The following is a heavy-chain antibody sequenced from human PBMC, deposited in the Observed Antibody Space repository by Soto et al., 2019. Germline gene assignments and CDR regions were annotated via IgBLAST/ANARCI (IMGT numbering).Heavy chain of an antibody. CDR3: AKDLKVSGGFHGSLNYYYRMDV. J-gene: IGHJ6*02. V-gene: IGHV3-30*18. D-gene: IGHD3-10*01. CDR2: RSYDGNVK. CDR1: GFSFSNHG. Sequence: PGGSLRLSCAASGFSFSNHGMQWVRQAPGKGREWGAVRSYDGNVKYYTDSVKGRFTISRDNSQSTLFLQMDSLRPEDAAVYYCAKDLKVSGGFHGSLNYYYRMDVWGQGTTVTVSS.